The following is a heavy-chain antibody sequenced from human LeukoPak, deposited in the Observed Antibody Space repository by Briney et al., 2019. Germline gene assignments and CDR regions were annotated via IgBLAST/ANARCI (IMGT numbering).Heavy chain of an antibody. D-gene: IGHD3-3*01. CDR3: ARAWRKAYFDY. CDR1: GRSFIGYY. CDR2: INRSGST. Sequence: SETLSLTCAVYGRSFIGYYWSWIRQPPGKGVEWIGEINRSGSTNYNVSPKSRVNISLDTSQNQFSLKQQSVSTADTAVYYCARAWRKAYFDYWGQGNLVTVSS. V-gene: IGHV4-34*01. J-gene: IGHJ4*02.